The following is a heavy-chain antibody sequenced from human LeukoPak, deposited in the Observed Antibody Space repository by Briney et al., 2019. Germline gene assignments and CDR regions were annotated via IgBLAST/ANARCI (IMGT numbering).Heavy chain of an antibody. D-gene: IGHD3-22*01. CDR1: GFTFSSYS. J-gene: IGHJ4*02. CDR2: ISSSSSYI. Sequence: PGGSLRLSCAASGFTFSSYSMNWVRQAPGKGLEWVSSISSSSSYIYYADSVKGRFTISRDNAKNSLYLQMNSLRAEDTAVYYCARVSSPERYDSSGYYPSDYWGQGTLVTVSS. CDR3: ARVSSPERYDSSGYYPSDY. V-gene: IGHV3-21*01.